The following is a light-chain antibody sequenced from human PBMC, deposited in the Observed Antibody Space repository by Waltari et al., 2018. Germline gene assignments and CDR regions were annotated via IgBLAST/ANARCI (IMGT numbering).Light chain of an antibody. CDR3: QQRSNWPHT. V-gene: IGKV3-11*01. Sequence: EIVLTQSPATLSLSPGERATLSCRTSQSVSSYLAWYQHKPGQAPRRVIHDASNRATGIPARFSGSGSGTDFTLTINSLEPEDFAVYYCQQRSNWPHTFGQGTKLEIK. CDR2: DAS. J-gene: IGKJ2*01. CDR1: QSVSSY.